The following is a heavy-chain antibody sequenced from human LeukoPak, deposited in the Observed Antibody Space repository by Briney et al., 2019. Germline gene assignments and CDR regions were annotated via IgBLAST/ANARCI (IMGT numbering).Heavy chain of an antibody. D-gene: IGHD3-3*01. V-gene: IGHV4-39*01. CDR2: IYYSGST. J-gene: IGHJ5*02. CDR1: GGSISSSSYY. CDR3: ASPQGFLSLSWFDP. Sequence: PSETLSLTCTVSGGSISSSSYYWGWIRQPPGKGLEWIGSIYYSGSTYYSPSLKSRVTISVDTSKNQFSLKLSSVTAADTAVYYCASPQGFLSLSWFDPWGQGTLVTVSS.